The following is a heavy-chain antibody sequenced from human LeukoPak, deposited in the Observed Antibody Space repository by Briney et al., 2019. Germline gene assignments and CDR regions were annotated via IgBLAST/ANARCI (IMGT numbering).Heavy chain of an antibody. CDR1: GFTFSSYA. V-gene: IGHV3-30*04. J-gene: IGHJ3*02. CDR2: ISYDGSNK. Sequence: GGSLRLSCAASGFTFSSYAMHWVRQAPGKGLEWVAVISYDGSNKYYGDSVKGRFTISRDNSKNTLYLQMNSLRAEDTAVYYCAREVQLERRSAFDIWGQGTMVTVSS. D-gene: IGHD1-1*01. CDR3: AREVQLERRSAFDI.